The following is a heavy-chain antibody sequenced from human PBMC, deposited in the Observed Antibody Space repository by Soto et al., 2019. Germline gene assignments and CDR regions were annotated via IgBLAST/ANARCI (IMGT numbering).Heavy chain of an antibody. J-gene: IGHJ4*02. V-gene: IGHV4-59*01. CDR2: IYYSGIT. CDR1: GGSISSNY. Sequence: SATLSLTCTFSGGSISSNYWSWIRQPPGKRLEWIGYIYYSGITDYNPSLKSRVTISVDTSKSQFSLKLSSVTAADTAAYYCARGGGVYYFDYWGRGTLVTVSS. CDR3: ARGGGVYYFDY. D-gene: IGHD2-8*02.